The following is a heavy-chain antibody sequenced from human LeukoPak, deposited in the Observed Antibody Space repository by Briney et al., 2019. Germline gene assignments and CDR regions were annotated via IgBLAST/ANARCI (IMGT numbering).Heavy chain of an antibody. J-gene: IGHJ5*02. V-gene: IGHV5-51*01. D-gene: IGHD4-17*01. Sequence: GESLKISCKASGYIFTSYWIGWVRQMPGKGLEWMGIIYPGDSDTRYSPSFQGQVTISVDKSISTAYLQWSSLRASDTAMYYCGGHVQVEYVDYGWFDPWGQGTLVTVSS. CDR2: IYPGDSDT. CDR1: GYIFTSYW. CDR3: GGHVQVEYVDYGWFDP.